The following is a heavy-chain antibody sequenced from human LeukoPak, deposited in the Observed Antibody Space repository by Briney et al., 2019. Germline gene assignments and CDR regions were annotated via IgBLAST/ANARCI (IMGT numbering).Heavy chain of an antibody. Sequence: PGGSLRLSCAASGFTVSSNYMSWVRQAPGKGLEWVSLISWDGGSTYYADSVKGRFTISRDNSKNSLYLQMNSLRAEDTALYYCAKTQSGYYYMDVWGKGTTVTVSS. V-gene: IGHV3-43D*03. J-gene: IGHJ6*03. CDR3: AKTQSGYYYMDV. CDR2: ISWDGGST. CDR1: GFTVSSNY.